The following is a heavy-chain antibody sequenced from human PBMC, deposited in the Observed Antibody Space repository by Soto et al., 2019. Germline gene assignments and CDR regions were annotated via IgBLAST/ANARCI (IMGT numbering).Heavy chain of an antibody. CDR1: GGSFSGYY. CDR2: INHSGST. Sequence: PSETLSLTCAVYGGSFSGYYWSWIRQPPGKGLEWIGEINHSGSTNYNPSLKSRVTISVDTSKNQFSLKLSSVTAADTAVYYCARGRERYYYDSSGYYPRHYFDYWGQGTLVTVSS. CDR3: ARGRERYYYDSSGYYPRHYFDY. D-gene: IGHD3-22*01. J-gene: IGHJ4*02. V-gene: IGHV4-34*01.